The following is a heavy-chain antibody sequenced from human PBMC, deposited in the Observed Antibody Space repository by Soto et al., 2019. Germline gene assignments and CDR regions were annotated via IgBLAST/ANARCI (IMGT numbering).Heavy chain of an antibody. V-gene: IGHV3-21*01. CDR2: VSNGGSYT. CDR1: GFSFRSYS. Sequence: EVQLVESGGGLVKPGESLRLACAGSGFSFRSYSFNWVRQAPGKGLEWVSSVSNGGSYTYYADSVKGRFTISRDNAENSAFLQMNSLRAEDTAVYYCSRDRDHMDVWGKGTTVTVS. J-gene: IGHJ6*03. CDR3: SRDRDHMDV.